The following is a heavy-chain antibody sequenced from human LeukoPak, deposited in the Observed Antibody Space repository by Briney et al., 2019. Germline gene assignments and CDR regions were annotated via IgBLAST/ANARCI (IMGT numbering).Heavy chain of an antibody. Sequence: PGGSLRLSCAASGFTFSSYAMNWVRQAPGKGLEWVSGVSGSGGSTYYADSVKGRFTISRDNSKNALYLQMNSLRAEDTAVYYCAKAGLTYYYGSGSYPDDAFDIWGQGTMVTVSS. D-gene: IGHD3-10*01. CDR1: GFTFSSYA. CDR3: AKAGLTYYYGSGSYPDDAFDI. CDR2: VSGSGGST. V-gene: IGHV3-23*01. J-gene: IGHJ3*02.